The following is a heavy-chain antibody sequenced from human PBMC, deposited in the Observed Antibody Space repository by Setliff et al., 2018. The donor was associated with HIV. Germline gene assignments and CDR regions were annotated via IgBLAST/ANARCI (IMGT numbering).Heavy chain of an antibody. CDR1: GFTFSTYS. J-gene: IGHJ4*02. V-gene: IGHV3-48*04. Sequence: GGSLRLFCVASGFTFSTYSMNWVRQAPGKGLEWVSYISRDGNTIYYADSVKGRFTISRDNAKNSLYLQLNSLKTEDTAVYYCARGGRYDCFKDWGQGSLVTVSS. CDR2: ISRDGNTI. CDR3: ARGGRYDCFKD. D-gene: IGHD1-1*01.